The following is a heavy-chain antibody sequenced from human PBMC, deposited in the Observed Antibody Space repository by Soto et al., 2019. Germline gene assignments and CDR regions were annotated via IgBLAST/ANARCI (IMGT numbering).Heavy chain of an antibody. D-gene: IGHD5-18*01. J-gene: IGHJ4*02. CDR3: ARGGYSYGNYFDS. CDR2: IYSSGSA. Sequence: SETLSLTCTVSGGSISSGDYYWSWIRQPPGKGLEWIGYIYSSGSAFYKPSLQSRITISGGTSKNQFSLNLTSVTAADTAVYFCARGGYSYGNYFDSWGQGTPVTVSS. CDR1: GGSISSGDYY. V-gene: IGHV4-30-4*01.